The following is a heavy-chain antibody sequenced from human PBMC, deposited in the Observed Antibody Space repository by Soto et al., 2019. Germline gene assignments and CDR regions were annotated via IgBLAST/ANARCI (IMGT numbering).Heavy chain of an antibody. CDR2: IYYSGST. Sequence: SETLSLTCTVSGGSISSGDYYWSWIRQPPGKGLEWIGYIYYSGSTYYKTSLKNQVNISVDTSKKQFSLKLSSMTAADTAVYYCARVGLRDSPYWGQGTLVTVSS. V-gene: IGHV4-30-4*01. CDR1: GGSISSGDYY. D-gene: IGHD2-15*01. CDR3: ARVGLRDSPY. J-gene: IGHJ4*02.